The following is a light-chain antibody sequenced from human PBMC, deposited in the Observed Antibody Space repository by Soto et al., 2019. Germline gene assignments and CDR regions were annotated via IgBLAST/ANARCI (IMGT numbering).Light chain of an antibody. J-gene: IGLJ1*01. CDR2: DVS. Sequence: QSALTQPASVSGSPGQSITISCTGTSSDVGGYNYVSWYQQHPGKAPKLMIYDVSNRPSGVSNRFSGSKSGNTASLTISGLQAEDEADYDCSSYTTSITLYALGTGTKLTVL. V-gene: IGLV2-14*01. CDR1: SSDVGGYNY. CDR3: SSYTTSITLYA.